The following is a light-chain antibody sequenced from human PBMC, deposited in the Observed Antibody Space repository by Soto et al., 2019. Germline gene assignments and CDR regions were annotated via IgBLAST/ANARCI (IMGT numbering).Light chain of an antibody. CDR2: WAS. CDR3: QQYYSNSLT. CDR1: HRALYISNSKNY. J-gene: IGKJ4*01. V-gene: IGKV4-1*01. Sequence: DIVMTQSPDSLAVSLGERATIKPTSPHRALYISNSKNYLAWYQQKPGQPPNLLIYWASTRESGVPDRFSGRGSGTDFTLTISSLQAEDVAVYYCQQYYSNSLTFGGGTKVDIK.